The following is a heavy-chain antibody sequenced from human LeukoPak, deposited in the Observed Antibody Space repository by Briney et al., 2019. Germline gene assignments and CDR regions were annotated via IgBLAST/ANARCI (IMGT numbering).Heavy chain of an antibody. V-gene: IGHV4-59*08. Sequence: SETLSLTCTVSGGSISSYYWSWIRQPPGKGLEWIGYIYYSGSTNYNPSLKSRVTISVDTSKNQFSLKLSSVTAADTAVYYCARHSPAVAGTFFDYWGQGTLVTVSS. CDR2: IYYSGST. D-gene: IGHD6-19*01. J-gene: IGHJ4*02. CDR3: ARHSPAVAGTFFDY. CDR1: GGSISSYY.